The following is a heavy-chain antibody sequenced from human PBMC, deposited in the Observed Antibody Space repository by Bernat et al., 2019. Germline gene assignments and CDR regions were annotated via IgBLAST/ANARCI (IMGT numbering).Heavy chain of an antibody. V-gene: IGHV3-11*01. D-gene: IGHD4-11*01. CDR3: ARDLEMTTVTRGSYYYYYGMDV. CDR1: GFTFSDYY. Sequence: QVQLVESGGGLVKPGGSLRLSCAASGFTFSDYYMSWIRQATGKGLEWVSDISSSGSTVYYADSVKGRFTISRDNDKNSLYLQMNSLRAEEAAVYYCARDLEMTTVTRGSYYYYYGMDVWGQGTTVTVSS. CDR2: ISSSGSTV. J-gene: IGHJ6*02.